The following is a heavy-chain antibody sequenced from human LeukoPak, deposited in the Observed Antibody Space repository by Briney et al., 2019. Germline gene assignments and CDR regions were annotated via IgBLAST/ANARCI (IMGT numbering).Heavy chain of an antibody. CDR2: VYHSGST. Sequence: MPSGTLSLTCAVSGGSISSGYWWSWIRQPPGKGLEWIGEVYHSGSTVYNPPLRSRATISVDNSNNQFSLKLTSVTAADTAVYYCARNGDASSVVDWGQGTLVTVSS. CDR1: GGSISSGYW. CDR3: ARNGDASSVVD. V-gene: IGHV4-4*02. J-gene: IGHJ1*01. D-gene: IGHD4-17*01.